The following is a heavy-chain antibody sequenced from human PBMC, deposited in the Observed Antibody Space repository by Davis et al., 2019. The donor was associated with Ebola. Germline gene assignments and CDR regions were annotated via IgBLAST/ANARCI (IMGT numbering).Heavy chain of an antibody. CDR1: GFTFSSYA. CDR2: ISGSGGST. CDR3: AVSKYCSSTSCYGYYYYYGMDV. Sequence: GESLKISCAASGFTFSSYAMSWVRQAPGKGLEWVSAISGSGGSTYYADSVKGRFTISRDNSKNTLYLRMNSLRAEDTAVYYCAVSKYCSSTSCYGYYYYYGMDVWGQGTTVTVSS. J-gene: IGHJ6*02. D-gene: IGHD2-2*01. V-gene: IGHV3-23*01.